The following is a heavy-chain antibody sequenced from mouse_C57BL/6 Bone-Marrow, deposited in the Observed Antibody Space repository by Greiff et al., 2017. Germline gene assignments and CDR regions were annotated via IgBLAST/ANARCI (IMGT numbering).Heavy chain of an antibody. Sequence: VQLQQSGAELVRPGASVKLSCTASGFNIKDDYMHWVKQRPEQGLEWIGWIDPENGDTEYASKFQGKATITADTSSNTAYLPLSSLTSEDTAVYYCSTYGFLDYWGQGTTLTVSA. CDR3: STYGFLDY. CDR2: IDPENGDT. V-gene: IGHV14-4*01. D-gene: IGHD1-1*02. J-gene: IGHJ2*01. CDR1: GFNIKDDY.